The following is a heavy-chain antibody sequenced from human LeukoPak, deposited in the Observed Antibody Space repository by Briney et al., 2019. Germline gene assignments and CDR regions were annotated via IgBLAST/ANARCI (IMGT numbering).Heavy chain of an antibody. CDR3: ARHEYNSGSLPYFDY. CDR2: IYYSGST. D-gene: IGHD1-1*01. V-gene: IGHV4-59*08. CDR1: GGSIRVYY. Sequence: PSETLSLTCTVSGGSIRVYYWSWIRQPPGKGLEWIGYIYYSGSTNYNPSLKSRVTISVDTSKNQFSLKLSAVTAADTAVYYWARHEYNSGSLPYFDYWGQGILVTVSS. J-gene: IGHJ4*02.